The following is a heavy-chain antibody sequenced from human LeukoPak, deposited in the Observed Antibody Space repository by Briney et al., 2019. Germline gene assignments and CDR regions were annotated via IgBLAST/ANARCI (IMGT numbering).Heavy chain of an antibody. CDR1: GYTFTSYG. V-gene: IGHV1-18*01. Sequence: GASVKVSCKASGYTFTSYGISWVRQAPGQGLEWMGWISAYNGNTNYAQKLQGRVTMTTDTSTSTAYMELRSLRFDDTAVYYCTLSAVAGTGSWFDPWGQGTLVTVSS. D-gene: IGHD6-19*01. CDR2: ISAYNGNT. CDR3: TLSAVAGTGSWFDP. J-gene: IGHJ5*02.